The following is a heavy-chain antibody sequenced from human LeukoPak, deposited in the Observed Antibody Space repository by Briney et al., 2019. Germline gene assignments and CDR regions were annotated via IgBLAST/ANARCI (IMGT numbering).Heavy chain of an antibody. CDR3: ARDGSTGWFDP. CDR2: IYYSGST. V-gene: IGHV4-59*01. Sequence: SETLSLTCTVSGGSISSYYWSWIRQPPGKGLEWIGYIYYSGSTNYNPSLKSRVTISVDTPKNQFSLKLSSVTAADTAVYYCARDGSTGWFDPWGQGTLVTVSS. J-gene: IGHJ5*02. D-gene: IGHD1-7*01. CDR1: GGSISSYY.